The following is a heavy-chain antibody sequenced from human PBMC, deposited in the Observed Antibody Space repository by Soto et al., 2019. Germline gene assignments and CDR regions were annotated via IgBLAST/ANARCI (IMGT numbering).Heavy chain of an antibody. CDR3: ANERITMIEVALF. D-gene: IGHD3-22*01. CDR2: ISGSGGST. V-gene: IGHV3-23*01. Sequence: GASLSLSCAAAGFTFSSYAMRWVRQAPGEGLERVSAISGSGGSTYYADSVKGRFTISRDNSKNTQYLQMNSLRAEDTAVYYCANERITMIEVALFWGQGTTVTVSS. J-gene: IGHJ6*02. CDR1: GFTFSSYA.